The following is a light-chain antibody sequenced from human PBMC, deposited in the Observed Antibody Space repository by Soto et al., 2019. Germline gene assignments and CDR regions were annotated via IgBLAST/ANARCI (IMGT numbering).Light chain of an antibody. CDR2: RNN. CDR3: AAWNDSLSAVV. J-gene: IGLJ2*01. Sequence: QSVLTQPPSASGTPGQRVTISCSGSSSNIGSNYVYWYQQLPRTAPKLLIYRNNQWPSGVPDRFSGSKSGTSASLAISGLRSEDEADYYCAAWNDSLSAVVFGGGTKLTVL. V-gene: IGLV1-47*01. CDR1: SSNIGSNY.